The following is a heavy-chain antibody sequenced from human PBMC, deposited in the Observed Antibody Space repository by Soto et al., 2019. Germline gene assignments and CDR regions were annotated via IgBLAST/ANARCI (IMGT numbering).Heavy chain of an antibody. Sequence: EVQLLESGGGLVQPGGSLRLSCAASGFTFSSYAMSWVRQAPGKGLEWVSAISGSGGSTYYADSVKGRFTISRDNSKNTRYLQMNGRRAVDAAVCSCAVLVRGGWYWGQGTLVTVSS. V-gene: IGHV3-23*01. J-gene: IGHJ4*02. CDR3: AVLVRGGWY. D-gene: IGHD6-19*01. CDR1: GFTFSSYA. CDR2: ISGSGGST.